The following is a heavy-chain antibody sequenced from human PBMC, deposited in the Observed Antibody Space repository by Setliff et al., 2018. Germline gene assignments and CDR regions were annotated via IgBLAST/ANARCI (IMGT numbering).Heavy chain of an antibody. V-gene: IGHV1-69*10. Sequence: SVKVSCKASGGTFNTYGITWVRQAPAQGLEWMGGIIPGLGILDYAQKFQDRVTITADRSTSTAYMELSSPRSEDTAVYYCASRTHPHVITGITHGGGWWYYYYMDVWGKGTTVTVSS. CDR2: IIPGLGIL. J-gene: IGHJ6*03. CDR1: GGTFNTYG. CDR3: ASRTHPHVITGITHGGGWWYYYYMDV. D-gene: IGHD1-7*01.